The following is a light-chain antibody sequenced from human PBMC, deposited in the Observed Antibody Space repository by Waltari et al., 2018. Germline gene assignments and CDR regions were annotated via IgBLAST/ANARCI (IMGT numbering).Light chain of an antibody. CDR3: SSYAGSSKGV. V-gene: IGLV2-23*02. CDR1: SSAVWNYNR. J-gene: IGLJ2*01. CDR2: AVS. Sequence: QSALPQPASVSGSPGQSLTISCTGPSSAVWNYNRVSWYQQHTGKAPKLMIYAVSKRPSGVSDRFSGSKSGDMASLTISGLQPEDEAEYFCSSYAGSSKGVFGGGTKVTVL.